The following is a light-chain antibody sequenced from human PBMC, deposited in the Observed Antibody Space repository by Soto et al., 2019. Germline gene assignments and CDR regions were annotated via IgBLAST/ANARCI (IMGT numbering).Light chain of an antibody. Sequence: EIVLTQSPGTLSLSSGERATLSCRASQSISSSYLAWYQQKPGQAPRLLVYGASSRATGIPDRFSGSGSGTDFTLTISRLEPEDFAVCYCQQYGSSRFTFGPGTKVDIK. J-gene: IGKJ3*01. CDR1: QSISSSY. CDR3: QQYGSSRFT. V-gene: IGKV3-20*01. CDR2: GAS.